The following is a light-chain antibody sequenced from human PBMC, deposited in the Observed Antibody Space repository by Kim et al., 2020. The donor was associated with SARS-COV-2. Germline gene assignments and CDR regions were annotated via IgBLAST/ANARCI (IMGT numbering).Light chain of an antibody. CDR3: NSRDSSGNHWV. Sequence: ALGQTVRITCQGDRLRIYYAGWYQQRPGQAPVLVIYGTDSRPSGIPDRFSGSSSGNTASLTITGAQAEDEADYYCNSRDSSGNHWVFGGGTKLTVL. CDR1: RLRIYY. J-gene: IGLJ3*02. V-gene: IGLV3-19*01. CDR2: GTD.